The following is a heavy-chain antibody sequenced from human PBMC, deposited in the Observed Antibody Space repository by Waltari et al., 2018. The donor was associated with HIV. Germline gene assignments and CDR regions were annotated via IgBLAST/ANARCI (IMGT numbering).Heavy chain of an antibody. V-gene: IGHV3-23*01. CDR3: ATCNIGSGWYLKSPIRI. Sequence: SCAVSGLNFATSGLGWVRQAPGKGLEWMSAITSSGGRTYYAESVKGRFIISRDNSKKTVTLQLKNLRLGDTAMYYCATCNIGSGWYLKSPIRIWGQGTLVTVS. J-gene: IGHJ4*02. D-gene: IGHD6-19*01. CDR2: ITSSGGRT. CDR1: GLNFATSG.